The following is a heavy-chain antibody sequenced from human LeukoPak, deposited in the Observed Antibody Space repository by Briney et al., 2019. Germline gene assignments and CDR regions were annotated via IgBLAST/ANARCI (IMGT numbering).Heavy chain of an antibody. Sequence: SETLSLTCTVSGGSISSSSYYWGWIRRPPGKGLEWIGSIYYSGSTYYNPSLKSRVTISVDTSKNQFSLKLSSVTAADTAVYYCARRCTNGVCYMRDNWFDPWGQGTLVTVSS. CDR2: IYYSGST. CDR3: ARRCTNGVCYMRDNWFDP. J-gene: IGHJ5*02. V-gene: IGHV4-39*01. CDR1: GGSISSSSYY. D-gene: IGHD2-8*01.